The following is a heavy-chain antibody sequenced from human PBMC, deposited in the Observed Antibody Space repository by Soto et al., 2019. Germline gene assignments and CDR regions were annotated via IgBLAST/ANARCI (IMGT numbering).Heavy chain of an antibody. J-gene: IGHJ4*02. Sequence: QVQLQQWGAGLLKPSETLSLTCGVYGGSFSGYYWSWIRQPPGRGLEWIGEINHSGSTNYNPSLKSRVTTSVDTSNSQFSLKLTSVTAADTAIYYCARAHPSYSRSSRFDYWGQGTLVTVYS. D-gene: IGHD6-6*01. CDR1: GGSFSGYY. CDR3: ARAHPSYSRSSRFDY. CDR2: INHSGST. V-gene: IGHV4-34*01.